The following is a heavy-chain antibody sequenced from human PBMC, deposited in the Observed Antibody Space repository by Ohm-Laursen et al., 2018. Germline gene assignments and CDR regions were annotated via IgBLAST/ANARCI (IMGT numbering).Heavy chain of an antibody. CDR3: AKLVATTDNLDY. CDR1: GFTFDDYA. J-gene: IGHJ4*02. Sequence: SLRLSCTASGFTFDDYAMHWVRHAPGKGLEWVSGISWNSGSIGYADSVKGRFTISRDNAKNSLYLQMNSLRAEDTALYYCAKLVATTDNLDYWGQGTLVTVSS. D-gene: IGHD5-12*01. V-gene: IGHV3-9*01. CDR2: ISWNSGSI.